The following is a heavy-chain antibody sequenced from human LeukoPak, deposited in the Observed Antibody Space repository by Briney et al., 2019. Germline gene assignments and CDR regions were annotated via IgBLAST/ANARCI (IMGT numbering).Heavy chain of an antibody. D-gene: IGHD3-9*01. Sequence: PGGSLRLSCAASGFTFNSYAMDWVRQAPGKGLEWVSAISGSGGSTYYADSVRGRFTISRDNSKNTLYLQMDSLRAGDTAVYSCAKPRYDILTGYPTFDYWGQGTLVTVSS. CDR2: ISGSGGST. J-gene: IGHJ4*02. V-gene: IGHV3-23*01. CDR1: GFTFNSYA. CDR3: AKPRYDILTGYPTFDY.